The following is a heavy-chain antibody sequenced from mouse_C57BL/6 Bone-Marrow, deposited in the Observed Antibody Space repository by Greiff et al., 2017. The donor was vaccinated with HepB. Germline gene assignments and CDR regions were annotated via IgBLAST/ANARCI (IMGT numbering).Heavy chain of an antibody. CDR3: ARYYYGSRAWFAY. D-gene: IGHD1-1*01. V-gene: IGHV1-64*01. CDR2: IHPNSGST. Sequence: QVQLQQPGAELVKPGASVKLSCKASGYTFTSYWLHWVKQRPGQGLEWIGMIHPNSGSTNYNETFKSKATLTVDKSSSPAYMQLSSLTSEDSAVYYCARYYYGSRAWFAYWGQGTLVTVSA. CDR1: GYTFTSYW. J-gene: IGHJ3*01.